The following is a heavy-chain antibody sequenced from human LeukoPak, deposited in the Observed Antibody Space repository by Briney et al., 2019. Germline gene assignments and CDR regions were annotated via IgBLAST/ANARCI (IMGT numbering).Heavy chain of an antibody. V-gene: IGHV4-59*05. J-gene: IGHJ4*02. CDR1: GGSISSYY. CDR2: IYYSGST. CDR3: ARLDYDILTGYYPLDY. Sequence: TSETLSLTCTVSGGSISSYYWSWIRQPPGKGLEWIGSIYYSGSTYYNPSLKSRVTISVDTSKNQFSLKLSSVTAADTAVYYCARLDYDILTGYYPLDYWGQGTLVTVSS. D-gene: IGHD3-9*01.